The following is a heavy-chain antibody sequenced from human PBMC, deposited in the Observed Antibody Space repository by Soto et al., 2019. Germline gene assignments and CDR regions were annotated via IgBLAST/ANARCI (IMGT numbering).Heavy chain of an antibody. CDR3: AREGVRGMDV. V-gene: IGHV4-34*01. J-gene: IGHJ6*02. D-gene: IGHD3-16*01. Sequence: ASETLSLTCAVYGGSFSGYYWTWIRQPPGTGLEWIGEINHSGSTNYNPSLKSRVNISVDTSKNQFSMKLTSVTAADTAVYYCAREGVRGMDVWGQGTTVTVSS. CDR1: GGSFSGYY. CDR2: INHSGST.